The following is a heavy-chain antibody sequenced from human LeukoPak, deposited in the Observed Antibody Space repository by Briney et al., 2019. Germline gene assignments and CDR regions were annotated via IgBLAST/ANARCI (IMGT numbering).Heavy chain of an antibody. Sequence: GGSLRLSCAASGFSFIGYGMSWVRQAPGKGLEWVSSISSGSGYIYYADSVKGRFTISRDNAQNSLFLQMNTLRVDDTAVYYCARDSWHTVTNEYFQHWGQGTLLTVSS. D-gene: IGHD1-14*01. V-gene: IGHV3-21*04. CDR1: GFSFIGYG. CDR3: ARDSWHTVTNEYFQH. J-gene: IGHJ1*01. CDR2: ISSGSGYI.